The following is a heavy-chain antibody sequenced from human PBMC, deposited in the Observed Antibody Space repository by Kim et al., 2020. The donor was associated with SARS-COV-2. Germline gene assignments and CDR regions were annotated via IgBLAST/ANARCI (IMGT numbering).Heavy chain of an antibody. CDR3: ARTMVRGVIRGALYY. Sequence: PSLKSRVTISVDTSKTQFSLKLSSVTAADTAVYYCARTMVRGVIRGALYYWGQGTLVTVSS. D-gene: IGHD3-10*01. V-gene: IGHV4-34*01. J-gene: IGHJ4*02.